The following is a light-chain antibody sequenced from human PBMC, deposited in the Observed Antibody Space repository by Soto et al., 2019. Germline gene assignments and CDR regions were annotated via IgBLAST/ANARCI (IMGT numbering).Light chain of an antibody. CDR2: EVS. Sequence: QSALTQPASVSGSPGQSIAISRTGTSSDIGRYSYVSWYQQHPGKAPKLIIYEVSYRPSGVSTRFSGSKSDNTASLTISGLQAEDEADSFCSSYSTTSSPHVLFGGGTKLTVL. CDR1: SSDIGRYSY. J-gene: IGLJ2*01. V-gene: IGLV2-14*01. CDR3: SSYSTTSSPHVL.